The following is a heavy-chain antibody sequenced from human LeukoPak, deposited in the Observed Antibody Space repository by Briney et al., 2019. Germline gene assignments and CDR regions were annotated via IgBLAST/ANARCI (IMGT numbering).Heavy chain of an antibody. Sequence: SVKVSCKASGFSFSSSAMQWVRQARGQRLEWIGWIVVASGKTSYAQKFQERVTITRDMSTSTAYTELSSLRAEDTAVYYCARGLVHSDYWGQGTLVTVSS. J-gene: IGHJ4*02. CDR2: IVVASGKT. CDR1: GFSFSSSA. CDR3: ARGLVHSDY. V-gene: IGHV1-58*02. D-gene: IGHD3/OR15-3a*01.